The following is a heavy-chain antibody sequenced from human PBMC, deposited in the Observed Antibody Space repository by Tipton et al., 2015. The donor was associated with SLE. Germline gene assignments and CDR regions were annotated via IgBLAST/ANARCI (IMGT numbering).Heavy chain of an antibody. D-gene: IGHD1-1*01. V-gene: IGHV4-61*02. J-gene: IGHJ3*01. CDR1: SGSLRSDYYH. CDR2: LYTTGST. CDR3: ARESSERYKEIDV. Sequence: TLSLTCTISSGSLRSDYYHWSWIRQSAGRGLEWIGRLYTTGSTSYTPSLKSRVTISLDTSKNQFSLKLSSVTAADTAVYYCARESSERYKEIDVWGQGTMVTVSS.